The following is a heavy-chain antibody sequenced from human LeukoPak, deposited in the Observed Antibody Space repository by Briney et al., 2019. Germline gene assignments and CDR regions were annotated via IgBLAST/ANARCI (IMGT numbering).Heavy chain of an antibody. CDR1: GYTFSGYY. V-gene: IGHV1-2*02. CDR2: INPNTGDP. Sequence: ASVKVSCKXSGYTFSGYYMHWVRQAPGQGLEWMGWINPNTGDPYYAQKFQGRVTMTRDTSISTDYMELSTLRSDDTAVYYCARKGADYGDYDYWGQGTLVTVSS. D-gene: IGHD4-17*01. CDR3: ARKGADYGDYDY. J-gene: IGHJ4*02.